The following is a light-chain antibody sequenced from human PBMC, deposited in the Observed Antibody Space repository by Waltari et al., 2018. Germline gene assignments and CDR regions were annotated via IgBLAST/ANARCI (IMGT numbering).Light chain of an antibody. CDR1: QSLLHTDGRNY. CDR2: SGS. V-gene: IGKV2-28*01. CDR3: LQVRETPQT. Sequence: DIVMTQSPLSLAVTPGEPASISFRSTQSLLHTDGRNYLDWYLQKPGQSPQLLIFSGSYRASWVPDRFSGSGSGTDFTLKISRVKAEDVVVYYCLQVRETPQTFGQGTKLEIK. J-gene: IGKJ2*01.